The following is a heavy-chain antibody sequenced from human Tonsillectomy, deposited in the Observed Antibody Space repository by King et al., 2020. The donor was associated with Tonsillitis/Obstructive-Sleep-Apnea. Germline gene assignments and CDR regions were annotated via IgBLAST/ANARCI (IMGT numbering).Heavy chain of an antibody. CDR2: IFSNDEK. CDR1: GFSLSNARMG. CDR3: VPISYYHYMYV. V-gene: IGHV2-26*01. J-gene: IGHJ6*03. Sequence: VTLQESGPVLVKPPETLSLTCTVSGFSLSNARMGVSWIRQPPGKALEWLAHIFSNDEKSYSTSLKSRLTISKDTSKSQVVLTMTNMDPVDTATYYCVPISYYHYMYVWGKGTTVTVSS.